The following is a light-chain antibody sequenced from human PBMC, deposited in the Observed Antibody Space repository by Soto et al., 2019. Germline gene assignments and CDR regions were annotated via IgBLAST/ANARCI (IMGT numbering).Light chain of an antibody. CDR3: SSFSSTITLVV. CDR2: DVS. J-gene: IGLJ2*01. Sequence: QSALTQPASVSGSPGQSITISCTGTSTDVGGYNYVSWYQQHPGKAPKLMIYDVSNRPSGVSNRFSASKSGNTASLTISGLQAEDEADYYCSSFSSTITLVVFGGGTKVTVL. V-gene: IGLV2-14*01. CDR1: STDVGGYNY.